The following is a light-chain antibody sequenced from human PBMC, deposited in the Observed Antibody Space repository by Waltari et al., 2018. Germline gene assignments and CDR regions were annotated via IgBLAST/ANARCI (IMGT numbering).Light chain of an antibody. J-gene: IGKJ2*01. CDR1: QSIRNN. CDR2: GAS. CDR3: HHYNKRPPSYT. Sequence: EIVMTQSPVTLSVSPGESVTLSCRASQSIRNNLAWYQQKAGQPPRLPIYGASTRAPGLPARFSGSGSGTEFALTISSLQPEDFAVYYCHHYNKRPPSYTFGQGTRLEIK. V-gene: IGKV3-15*01.